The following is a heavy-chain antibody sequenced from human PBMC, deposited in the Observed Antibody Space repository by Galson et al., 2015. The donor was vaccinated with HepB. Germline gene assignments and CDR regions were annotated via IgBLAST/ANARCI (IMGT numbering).Heavy chain of an antibody. V-gene: IGHV3-23*01. D-gene: IGHD3-16*01. J-gene: IGHJ4*02. CDR2: IGGSGGST. Sequence: SLRLSCAASGFRFSIYGMTWVRQAPGKGLEWVSAIGGSGGSTYYADPVKGRFTISRDNSKNTLYLQMNSLRGEDTAIYYCTKSLWGGLASADDYWGQGTLVTVSS. CDR1: GFRFSIYG. CDR3: TKSLWGGLASADDY.